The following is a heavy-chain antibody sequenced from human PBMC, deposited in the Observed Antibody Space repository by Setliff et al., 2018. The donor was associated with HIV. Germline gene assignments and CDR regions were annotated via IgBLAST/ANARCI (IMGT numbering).Heavy chain of an antibody. CDR2: IIPIFGPT. CDR1: GGTFSSYA. V-gene: IGHV1-69*13. J-gene: IGHJ5*02. CDR3: ARSDYYDSSGYSWFDP. Sequence: SVKVSCKGSGGTFSSYAISWVRQAPGQGLEWMGGIIPIFGPTNYAQKFRGRLTITADESTSTAYMELSSLRSEDTAVYYCARSDYYDSSGYSWFDPWGQGTLVTVSS. D-gene: IGHD3-22*01.